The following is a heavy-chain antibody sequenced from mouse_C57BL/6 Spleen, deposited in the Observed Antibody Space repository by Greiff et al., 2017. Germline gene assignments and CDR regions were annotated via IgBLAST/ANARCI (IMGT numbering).Heavy chain of an antibody. CDR3: AIFPAYYYGSSYSAY. CDR2: IHPNSGST. D-gene: IGHD1-1*01. V-gene: IGHV1-64*01. CDR1: GYTFTSYW. J-gene: IGHJ3*01. Sequence: QVQLKQPGAELVKPGASVKLSCKASGYTFTSYWMHWVKQRPGQGLEWIGMIHPNSGSTNYNEKFKSKATLTVDKSSSTAYMQLSSLTSEDSAVYYGAIFPAYYYGSSYSAYWGQGTLVTVSA.